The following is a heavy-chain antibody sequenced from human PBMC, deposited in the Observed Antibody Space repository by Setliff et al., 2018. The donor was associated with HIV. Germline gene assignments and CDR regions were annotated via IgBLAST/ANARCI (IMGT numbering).Heavy chain of an antibody. Sequence: PGESLKISCAASGFNFRTYAMYWVRQAPGKGLEWVALISDDGSSKRYADSVKGRFTLSRDNSKSTVFLQMNSLRAEDTAVYYCAKVRGRWGPLADHYFDHWGQGTLVTVSS. CDR1: GFNFRTYA. D-gene: IGHD3-10*01. CDR2: ISDDGSSK. V-gene: IGHV3-30*04. CDR3: AKVRGRWGPLADHYFDH. J-gene: IGHJ4*02.